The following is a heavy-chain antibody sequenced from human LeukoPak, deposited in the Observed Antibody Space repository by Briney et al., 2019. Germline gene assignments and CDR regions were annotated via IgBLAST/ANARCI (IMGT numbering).Heavy chain of an antibody. J-gene: IGHJ5*02. V-gene: IGHV1-2*02. CDR2: INPNSGGT. CDR3: ARSGYCSSTSCFWFDP. Sequence: ASVKVSCKASGYTFTGYYMHWVRQAPGQGLEWMGWINPNSGGTNYAQKFQGRVTMTRDTSISTAYMELSRLRSDDTAVYYCARSGYCSSTSCFWFDPWGQGTLVTVSS. CDR1: GYTFTGYY. D-gene: IGHD2-2*01.